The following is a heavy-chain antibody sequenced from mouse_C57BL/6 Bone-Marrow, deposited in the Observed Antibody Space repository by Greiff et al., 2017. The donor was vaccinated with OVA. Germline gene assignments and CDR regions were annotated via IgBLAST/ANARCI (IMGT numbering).Heavy chain of an antibody. CDR1: GYTFTDYE. CDR3: TRGYSNDYAMDY. Sequence: QVQLQQSGAELVRPGASVTLSCKASGYTFTDYEMHWVKQTPVHGLEWIGAIDPETGGTAYNQKFKGKAILTADKSSSTAYMELRSLTSEDSAGYYCTRGYSNDYAMDYWGQGTSVTVSS. J-gene: IGHJ4*01. D-gene: IGHD2-5*01. V-gene: IGHV1-15*01. CDR2: IDPETGGT.